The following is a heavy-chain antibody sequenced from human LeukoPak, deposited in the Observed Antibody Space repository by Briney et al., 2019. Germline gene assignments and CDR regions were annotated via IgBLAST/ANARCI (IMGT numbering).Heavy chain of an antibody. CDR3: ARGYSSGWYLDY. Sequence: ASVRVSCKASGYTFTSDAIHCVRHAPGQRPEWMVWASGGVGTTRYSQKFQGRVTLTRDTSANTAYMDLSSLTSEDAAGYFCARGYSSGWYLDYWGQGTLVTVSS. CDR1: GYTFTSDA. V-gene: IGHV1-3*01. J-gene: IGHJ4*02. D-gene: IGHD6-19*01. CDR2: ASGGVGTT.